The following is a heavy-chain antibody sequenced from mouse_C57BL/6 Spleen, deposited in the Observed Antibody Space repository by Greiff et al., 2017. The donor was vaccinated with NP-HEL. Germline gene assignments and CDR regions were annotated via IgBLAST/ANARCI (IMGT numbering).Heavy chain of an antibody. CDR1: GYTFTDYY. Sequence: EVQLQQSGPELVKPGASVKISCKASGYTFTDYYMNWVKQSHGKSLEWIGDINPNNGGTSYNQKFKGKATLTVDKSSSTAYMELRSLTSEDSAVYYCASPLHYYGSSPFDYWGQGTTLTVSS. CDR2: INPNNGGT. V-gene: IGHV1-26*01. CDR3: ASPLHYYGSSPFDY. D-gene: IGHD1-1*01. J-gene: IGHJ2*01.